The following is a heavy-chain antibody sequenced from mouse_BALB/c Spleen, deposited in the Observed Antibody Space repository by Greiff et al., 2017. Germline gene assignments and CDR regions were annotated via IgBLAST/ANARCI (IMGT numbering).Heavy chain of an antibody. CDR2: ISSGSSTI. J-gene: IGHJ3*01. Sequence: DVKLVESGGGLVQPGGSRKLSCAASGFTFSSFGMHWVRQAPEKGLEWVAYISSGSSTIYYADTVKGRFTISRDNPKNTLFLQMTSLRSEDTAMYYCARMGWDWGQGTLVTVSA. CDR3: ARMGWD. D-gene: IGHD2-3*01. CDR1: GFTFSSFG. V-gene: IGHV5-17*02.